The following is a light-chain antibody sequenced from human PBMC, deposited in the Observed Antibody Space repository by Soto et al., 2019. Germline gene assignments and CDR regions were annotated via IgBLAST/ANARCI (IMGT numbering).Light chain of an antibody. CDR2: DAT. CDR1: QNINSY. CDR3: QQYERYNPS. J-gene: IGKJ4*01. V-gene: IGKV1-16*01. Sequence: DIQMTQSPSSLSASVGDRVTIICRASQNINSYLAWFQQKPGKAPKSLIYDATSLQSGVPSRFSGSGSGTDFSLTISSLQHEDAATYYCQQYERYNPSFGGGTKLEI.